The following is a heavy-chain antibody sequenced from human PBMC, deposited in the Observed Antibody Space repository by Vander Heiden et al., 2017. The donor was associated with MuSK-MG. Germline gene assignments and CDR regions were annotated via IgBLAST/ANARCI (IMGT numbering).Heavy chain of an antibody. Sequence: EVQLVESGGGLVQPGRSLSLSCTTSGFTFSDNAMSWFRQAPGKGLEWVGFISSKAYGGTTEYAASVKGRFTISRDDSKSIAYLQMNSLRTEDTAVYYCTRGWLQWDYWGQGTLVTVSS. V-gene: IGHV3-49*03. CDR3: TRGWLQWDY. J-gene: IGHJ4*02. D-gene: IGHD5-12*01. CDR2: ISSKAYGGTT. CDR1: GFTFSDNA.